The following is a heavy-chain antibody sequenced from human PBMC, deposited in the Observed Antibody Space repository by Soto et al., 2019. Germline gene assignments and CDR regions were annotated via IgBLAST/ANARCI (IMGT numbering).Heavy chain of an antibody. CDR2: IYYSGST. V-gene: IGHV4-39*01. Sequence: QLQLQESGPGLVKPSETLSLTCTVSGGSISSSSYYWGWIRQPPGKGLEWIGSIYYSGSTYYNPSLKSRVTISVDTSKNQFSLKLSSVTDADTAVYYCARWAAAGTGWFDPWGQGTLVTVSS. J-gene: IGHJ5*02. CDR1: GGSISSSSYY. CDR3: ARWAAAGTGWFDP. D-gene: IGHD6-13*01.